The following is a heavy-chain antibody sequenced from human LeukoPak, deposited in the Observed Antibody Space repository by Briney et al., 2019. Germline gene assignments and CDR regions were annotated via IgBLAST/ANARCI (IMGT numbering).Heavy chain of an antibody. V-gene: IGHV3-7*01. J-gene: IGHJ4*02. CDR3: ARGSAGNDY. Sequence: GGSLGLSCAASGFTFSTYWMSSVRQAPGEGLEWVANIKQDGSEKYYVDSVKGRFTISRDNAKNSLYLQMNSLRAEDTAMYYCARGSAGNDYWGQGTLVTVSS. CDR1: GFTFSTYW. CDR2: IKQDGSEK. D-gene: IGHD6-13*01.